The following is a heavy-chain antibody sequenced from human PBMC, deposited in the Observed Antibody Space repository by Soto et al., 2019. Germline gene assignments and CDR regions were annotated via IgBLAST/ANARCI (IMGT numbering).Heavy chain of an antibody. CDR2: IYYSGST. J-gene: IGHJ6*02. Sequence: SETLSLTCTVSGGSISSGGYYWSWIRQHPGKGLEWIGYIYYSGSTYYNPSLKSRVTISVDTSKNQFSLKLSSVTAAETAVYYCATTYDRYVFDGMDVGGQGTTFPVSS. CDR1: GGSISSGGYY. V-gene: IGHV4-31*03. CDR3: ATTYDRYVFDGMDV. D-gene: IGHD3-16*01.